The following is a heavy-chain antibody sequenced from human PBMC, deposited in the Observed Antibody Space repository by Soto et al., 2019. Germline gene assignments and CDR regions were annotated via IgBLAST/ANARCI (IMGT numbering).Heavy chain of an antibody. CDR1: GGTFSSYA. J-gene: IGHJ4*02. Sequence: QVQLVQSGAEVKKPGSSVKVSCKASGGTFSSYAISWVRQAPGQGLEWMGGVIPIFGTANYALKFQGRVMIAAAESTSTAYMELSSLRSEETAVYYCARGPPEVYGGKALGYWGQGTLVTVSS. CDR2: VIPIFGTA. CDR3: ARGPPEVYGGKALGY. D-gene: IGHD4-17*01. V-gene: IGHV1-69*12.